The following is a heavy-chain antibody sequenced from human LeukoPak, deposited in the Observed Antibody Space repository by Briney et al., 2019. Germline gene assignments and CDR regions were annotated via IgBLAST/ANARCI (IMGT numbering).Heavy chain of an antibody. CDR1: GYTFTGYY. CDR3: ARESPSSEHVFDY. Sequence: ASVKVSCKASGYTFTGYYMHWVRQAPGQGLEWMGWINPNSGGTNYAQKFQGRVTMTRDMSTSTVYMELSSLRSEDTAVYYCARESPSSEHVFDYWGQGTLVTVSS. J-gene: IGHJ4*02. V-gene: IGHV1-2*02. CDR2: INPNSGGT. D-gene: IGHD3-22*01.